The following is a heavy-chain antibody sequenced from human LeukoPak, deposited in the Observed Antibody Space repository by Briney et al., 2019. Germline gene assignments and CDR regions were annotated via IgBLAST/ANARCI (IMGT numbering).Heavy chain of an antibody. Sequence: SETLSLTCAVYGGSFSGYYWSWIRQPPGKGLEWIGEINHSGSTNHNPSLKSRVTISVDTSKNQFSLKLSSVTAADTAVYYCASNVPDTAMVFDYWGQGTLVTVSS. J-gene: IGHJ4*02. CDR2: INHSGST. D-gene: IGHD5-18*01. CDR1: GGSFSGYY. CDR3: ASNVPDTAMVFDY. V-gene: IGHV4-34*01.